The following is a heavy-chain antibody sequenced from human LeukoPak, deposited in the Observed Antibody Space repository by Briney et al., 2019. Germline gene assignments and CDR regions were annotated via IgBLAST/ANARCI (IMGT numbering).Heavy chain of an antibody. D-gene: IGHD4-17*01. CDR3: ASGTVTTSFLGYYYYGMDV. CDR1: GGSFSGYY. V-gene: IGHV4-34*01. Sequence: PSETLSLTCAVYGGSFSGYYWSWIRQPPGKGLEWIGEINHSGSTNYNPSLKSRVTISVDTSKNQFSLKLSSVTAADTAVYYCASGTVTTSFLGYYYYGMDVWGQGTTVIVSS. CDR2: INHSGST. J-gene: IGHJ6*02.